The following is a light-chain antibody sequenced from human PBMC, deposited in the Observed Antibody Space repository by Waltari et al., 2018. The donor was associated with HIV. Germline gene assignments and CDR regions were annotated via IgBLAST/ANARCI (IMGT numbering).Light chain of an antibody. V-gene: IGKV3-15*01. CDR1: QSVSSY. CDR3: QQYHNWPRT. CDR2: GAS. Sequence: EIVLTQSPATLSLSPGERATLSCRASQSVSSYLAWYQQKPGQAPRLLIYGASTRAAGIPARFSGSGAGREFTLSISSLQSEDFAVYYCQQYHNWPRTFGQGTKVEI. J-gene: IGKJ1*01.